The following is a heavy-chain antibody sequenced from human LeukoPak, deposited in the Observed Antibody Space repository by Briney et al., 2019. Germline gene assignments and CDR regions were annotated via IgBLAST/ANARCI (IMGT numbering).Heavy chain of an antibody. CDR1: VYTFTSYG. D-gene: IGHD3-3*01. J-gene: IGHJ4*02. Sequence: GASVKVSRKASVYTFTSYGISWVRQAAGQGLEWMGWISAYNGNTNYAQKLQGRVTMTTDTSTSTAYMELRSLRSDDTAVYYRARAFTIFGGPSTYWSQGSLVTVSS. V-gene: IGHV1-18*01. CDR3: ARAFTIFGGPSTY. CDR2: ISAYNGNT.